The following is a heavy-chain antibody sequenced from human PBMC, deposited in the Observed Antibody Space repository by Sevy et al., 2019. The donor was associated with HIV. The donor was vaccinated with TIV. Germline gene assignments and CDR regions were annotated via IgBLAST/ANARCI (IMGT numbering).Heavy chain of an antibody. V-gene: IGHV3-30*09. J-gene: IGHJ6*02. CDR2: ISNDGSNK. Sequence: GGSLRLSCAASGFTFNIYALHWVRQAPGKGLEWVAVISNDGSNKYYAESVKGRFAISRDNSKNTLYLQMNSLRPEDTAVYDWAGDLRSGVTFPFGYYGLDFWGQGTTVTVSS. CDR1: GFTFNIYA. CDR3: AGDLRSGVTFPFGYYGLDF. D-gene: IGHD3-10*01.